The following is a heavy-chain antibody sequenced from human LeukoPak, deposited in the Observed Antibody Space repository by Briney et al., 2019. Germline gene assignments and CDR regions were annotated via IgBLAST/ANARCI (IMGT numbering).Heavy chain of an antibody. CDR2: IYHSGST. CDR3: ARVPLYYYGSGSYNYYYGMDV. D-gene: IGHD3-10*01. CDR1: GGSISSGGYS. Sequence: KSSETLSLTCAVSGGSISSGGYSWSWIRQPPGKGLEWIGYIYHSGSTYYSPSLKSRVTISVDRSKNQFSLKLSSVTAADTAVYYCARVPLYYYGSGSYNYYYGMDVWGQGTTVTVSS. V-gene: IGHV4-30-2*01. J-gene: IGHJ6*02.